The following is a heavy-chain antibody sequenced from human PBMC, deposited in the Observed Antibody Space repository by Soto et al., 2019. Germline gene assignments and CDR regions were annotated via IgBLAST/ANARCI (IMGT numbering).Heavy chain of an antibody. CDR3: ARRSDDFWAGYYDL. Sequence: GGSLRLSCAASEFTFSSYGMHWVRQAPGKGLEWVSVIWYDGSSQFYAESVKGRFTISRDNFENVLYLQMNNLRAEDSALYYCARRSDDFWAGYYDLWGQGTLVTVSS. CDR2: IWYDGSSQ. CDR1: EFTFSSYG. V-gene: IGHV3-33*01. J-gene: IGHJ4*01. D-gene: IGHD3-3*01.